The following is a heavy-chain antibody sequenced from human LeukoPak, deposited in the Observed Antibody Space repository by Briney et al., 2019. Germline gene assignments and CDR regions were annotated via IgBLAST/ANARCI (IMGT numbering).Heavy chain of an antibody. CDR1: GFTFSSYS. D-gene: IGHD3-9*01. CDR2: ISGTSSDI. V-gene: IGHV3-21*01. J-gene: IGHJ4*02. CDR3: GRRDFDVTHDFDY. Sequence: GGPLRLSCAASGFTFSSYSMNWVRQAPGKRLEWVSSISGTSSDIFYADSVKGRFTISRDNAKNSLNLQMNSLRAEDTAVYYCGRRDFDVTHDFDYWGQGTLVTVSS.